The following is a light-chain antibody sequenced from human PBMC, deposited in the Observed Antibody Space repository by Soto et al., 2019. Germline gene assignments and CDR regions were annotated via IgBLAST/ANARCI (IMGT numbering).Light chain of an antibody. V-gene: IGLV2-14*01. Sequence: QSAPTQPASVSGTPGQSITISCAGTSSDVGAYNYVSWYQQHPGKAPKLVIYEVGDRPSGVSNRFSGSKSGNTASLTISGLQAEDEADYYCSSYTSSTNQVFGGGTKLTVL. J-gene: IGLJ3*02. CDR3: SSYTSSTNQV. CDR2: EVG. CDR1: SSDVGAYNY.